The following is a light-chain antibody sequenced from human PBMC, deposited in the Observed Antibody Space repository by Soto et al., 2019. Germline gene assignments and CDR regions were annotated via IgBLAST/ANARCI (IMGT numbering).Light chain of an antibody. CDR2: KAS. CDR3: QHSNSYSET. CDR1: QTISSW. V-gene: IGKV1-5*03. J-gene: IGKJ1*01. Sequence: IQMTQSPSTLSRSVCDRVTIMCRASQTISSWLAWYQQKPGKAPKLLIYKASTLKSGVPSRFSGSGSGTEFTLTISSLQPDDFATYYCQHSNSYSETFGQGTKLDIK.